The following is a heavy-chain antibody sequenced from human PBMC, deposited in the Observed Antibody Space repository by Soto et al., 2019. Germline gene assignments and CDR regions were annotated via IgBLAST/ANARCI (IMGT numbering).Heavy chain of an antibody. Sequence: GGSLRLSCAASGFTFSSYWMHWVRQAPGKGLVWVSRINSDGSSTSYADSVKGRFTISRDNAKNTLYLQMNSLRAEDTAVYYCAREGYDFWSGGYYFDYWGQGTLVTVSS. D-gene: IGHD3-3*01. CDR2: INSDGSST. J-gene: IGHJ4*02. CDR3: AREGYDFWSGGYYFDY. CDR1: GFTFSSYW. V-gene: IGHV3-74*01.